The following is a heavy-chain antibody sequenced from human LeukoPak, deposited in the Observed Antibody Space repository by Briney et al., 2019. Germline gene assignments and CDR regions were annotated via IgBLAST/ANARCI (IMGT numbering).Heavy chain of an antibody. V-gene: IGHV4-39*01. Sequence: SETLSLTCTVAGGSISSSSYYWGWIRQPPGKGLEWIGSIYYSGSTYYNPSLKSRVTISVDTSKNQFSLKLSSATAAGTAVYYCARQACSGGSCYSGYYYYYMDVWGKGTTVTVSS. CDR2: IYYSGST. CDR1: GGSISSSSYY. J-gene: IGHJ6*03. CDR3: ARQACSGGSCYSGYYYYYMDV. D-gene: IGHD2-15*01.